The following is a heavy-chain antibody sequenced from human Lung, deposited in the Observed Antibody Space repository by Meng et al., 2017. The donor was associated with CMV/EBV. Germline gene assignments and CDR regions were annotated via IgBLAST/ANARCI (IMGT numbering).Heavy chain of an antibody. Sequence: SLKISXAASGFTFSDHYMDWVRQAPGKGLEWVGRTRNKANSYTTEYAASVKGRFTISRDDSKNSLYLQMNSLKTEDTAVYYCAREDIVVVPAAIGGAFDIWGQGTMVTVSS. J-gene: IGHJ3*02. V-gene: IGHV3-72*01. CDR1: GFTFSDHY. D-gene: IGHD2-2*01. CDR2: TRNKANSYTT. CDR3: AREDIVVVPAAIGGAFDI.